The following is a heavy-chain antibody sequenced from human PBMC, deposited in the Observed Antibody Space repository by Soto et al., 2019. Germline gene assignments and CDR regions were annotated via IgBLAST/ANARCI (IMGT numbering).Heavy chain of an antibody. CDR1: GGSISSGGYS. CDR3: ARVLYDYGGNFDY. D-gene: IGHD4-17*01. J-gene: IGHJ4*02. Sequence: PSETLSLTCAVSGGSISSGGYSWSWIRQPPGKGLEWIGYIYHSGSTYYNPSLKSRVTISVDRSKNQFSLKLSSVTAADTAVYYCARVLYDYGGNFDYWGQGTLVTVSS. CDR2: IYHSGST. V-gene: IGHV4-30-2*01.